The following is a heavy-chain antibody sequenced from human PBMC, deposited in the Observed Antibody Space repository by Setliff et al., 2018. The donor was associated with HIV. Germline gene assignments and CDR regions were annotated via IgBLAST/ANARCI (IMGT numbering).Heavy chain of an antibody. CDR1: GGSISDNKYY. V-gene: IGHV4-39*01. CDR2: IYHSGKT. D-gene: IGHD4-17*01. Sequence: ETLSLTCSVSGGSISDNKYYWSWIRQPPGKGLEWTGSIYHSGKTYYNPSLKSRLTISVDTSKNQFSLKLSSVTAADTAVYYCARYSTLTTNFDYWGQGTLVTVS. J-gene: IGHJ4*02. CDR3: ARYSTLTTNFDY.